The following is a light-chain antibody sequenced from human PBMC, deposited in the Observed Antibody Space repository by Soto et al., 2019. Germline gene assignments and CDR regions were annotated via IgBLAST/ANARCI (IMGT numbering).Light chain of an antibody. Sequence: QSVLTQPPSVSGTPGQRVTISCTGSSSNIGAGYEVHWYQQLPGTAHKLLIYGNSNRPSGVPDRFSGSKSGTSASLAITGLQAEDEADYYCQAYDSRLGDYVFGTGTKLTVL. CDR2: GNS. J-gene: IGLJ1*01. V-gene: IGLV1-40*01. CDR3: QAYDSRLGDYV. CDR1: SSNIGAGYE.